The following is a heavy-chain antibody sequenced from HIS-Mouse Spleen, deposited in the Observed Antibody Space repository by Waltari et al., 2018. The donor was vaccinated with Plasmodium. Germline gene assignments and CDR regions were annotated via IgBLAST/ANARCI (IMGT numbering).Heavy chain of an antibody. V-gene: IGHV6-1*01. D-gene: IGHD3-16*01. Sequence: QVQLQQSGPGLVKPSQTLSLTCAISGDSVSSNSAAWNWIRQSPSRGLEWLGRTYYRSKCYNDYAVSVKSRITINPDPAKNQFSLQLNSVTPEDTAVYYCARGGIPPYYYYYGMDVWGQGTTVTVSS. CDR2: TYYRSKCYN. J-gene: IGHJ6*02. CDR1: GDSVSSNSAA. CDR3: ARGGIPPYYYYYGMDV.